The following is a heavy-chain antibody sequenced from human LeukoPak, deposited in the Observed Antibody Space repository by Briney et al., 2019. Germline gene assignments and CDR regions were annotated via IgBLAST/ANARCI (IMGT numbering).Heavy chain of an antibody. CDR2: INHSGST. D-gene: IGHD6-13*01. CDR3: ARGGAAAGTRGYTYG. J-gene: IGHJ6*03. Sequence: SETLSLTCGVYGGSFSGYYWSWIRQPPGKGLEWIGEINHSGSTNYNPSLKSRVIISVDTSKNQFSLKLSSVTAADTAVYYCARGGAAAGTRGYTYGWGKGTTVTVSS. V-gene: IGHV4-34*01. CDR1: GGSFSGYY.